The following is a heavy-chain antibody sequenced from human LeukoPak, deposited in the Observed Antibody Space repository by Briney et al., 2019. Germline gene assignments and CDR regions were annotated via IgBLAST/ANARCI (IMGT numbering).Heavy chain of an antibody. Sequence: GASVKVSCKASEYTFINYAMNWVRQAPGQGLEWMGWINTNTGNPTYAQGFTGRFVFSLDTSVSTAYLQISSLKAEDTAVYYCARGVLDSLGVSSGFDIWGQGTMVTVSS. CDR1: EYTFINYA. D-gene: IGHD3-16*01. V-gene: IGHV7-4-1*02. CDR2: INTNTGNP. J-gene: IGHJ3*02. CDR3: ARGVLDSLGVSSGFDI.